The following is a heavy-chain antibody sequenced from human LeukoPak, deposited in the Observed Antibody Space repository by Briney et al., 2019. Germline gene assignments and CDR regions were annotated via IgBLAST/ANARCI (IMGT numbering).Heavy chain of an antibody. D-gene: IGHD6-19*01. J-gene: IGHJ4*02. CDR1: GGSISTYY. CDR2: VYYSGST. V-gene: IGHV4-59*01. Sequence: SKTLSLTCTVSGGSISTYYWTWIRQPPGKGLEWIGYVYYSGSTSYNPSLKTRVTMSVDTSNNQFSLRLDSVTAADTAIYFCARGDTSGWAHYFDSWGQGTPVTVSS. CDR3: ARGDTSGWAHYFDS.